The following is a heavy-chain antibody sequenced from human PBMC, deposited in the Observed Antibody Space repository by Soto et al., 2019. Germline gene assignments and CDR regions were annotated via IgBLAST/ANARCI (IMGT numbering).Heavy chain of an antibody. D-gene: IGHD5-12*01. CDR2: IYPGDSDT. V-gene: IGHV5-51*01. Sequence: PGESLKISCKGSGYSFTSYLIGWVRQMPGKGLEWMGIIYPGDSDTRYSPSFQGQVTISADKSISTAYLQWSSLKASDTAMYYCARRRGYSGYDANNYFDYWGQGTLVTVSS. CDR3: ARRRGYSGYDANNYFDY. CDR1: GYSFTSYL. J-gene: IGHJ4*02.